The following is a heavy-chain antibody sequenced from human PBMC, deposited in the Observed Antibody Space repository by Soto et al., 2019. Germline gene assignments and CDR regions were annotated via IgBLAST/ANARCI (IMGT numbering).Heavy chain of an antibody. CDR1: GGYSRSYY. D-gene: IGHD3-3*01. J-gene: IGHJ3*02. CDR2: IYYSGST. Sequence: LETMCHTSTVAGGYSRSYYWSWIRKPPGNGLEWIGYIYYSGSTNYNPSLKSRVTISVDTSKNQFSLKLSSVTAADTAVYYCVSDSTRWSGHFADAFDIWGQRTMVTVSS. CDR3: VSDSTRWSGHFADAFDI. V-gene: IGHV4-59*01.